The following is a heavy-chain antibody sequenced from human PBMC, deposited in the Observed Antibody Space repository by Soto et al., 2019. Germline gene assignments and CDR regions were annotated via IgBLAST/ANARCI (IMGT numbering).Heavy chain of an antibody. CDR1: GGSISSGDYY. CDR3: AREVGELPYFDY. D-gene: IGHD1-26*01. J-gene: IGHJ4*02. V-gene: IGHV4-30-4*01. CDR2: IYYSGST. Sequence: SETLSLTCTVSGGSISSGDYYWSWIRQPPGKGLEWIGYIYYSGSTYYNPSLKSRVTISVDTSKNQFSLKLSSVTAADTAVYYCAREVGELPYFDYWGQGTLVTSPQ.